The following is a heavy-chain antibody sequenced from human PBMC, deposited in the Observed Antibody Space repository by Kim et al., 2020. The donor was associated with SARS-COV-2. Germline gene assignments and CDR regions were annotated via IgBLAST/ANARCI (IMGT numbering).Heavy chain of an antibody. CDR1: GDSISSGSYY. J-gene: IGHJ4*02. CDR2: IYTSGST. D-gene: IGHD5-12*01. V-gene: IGHV4-61*02. Sequence: SETLSLTCTVSGDSISSGSYYWSWIRQPAGKGLEWIGRIYTSGSTNYNPSLKSRVTISVDTSKNQFSLKLSSVTAADTAVYYCARGWLRDLGGFDYWGQGTLVTVSS. CDR3: ARGWLRDLGGFDY.